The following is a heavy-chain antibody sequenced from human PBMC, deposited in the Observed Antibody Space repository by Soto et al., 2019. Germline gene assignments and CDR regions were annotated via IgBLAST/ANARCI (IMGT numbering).Heavy chain of an antibody. CDR2: ISYDGSNK. Sequence: GGSLRLSCAASGFTFSNYPIHWVRQAPGKGLEWVAVISYDGSNKYYSDSVKGRFTISRDNSKNTLYLQMNSLRGEDTAVYYCARDRDSSSRPTYWFDPWGQGTLVTVSS. CDR3: ARDRDSSSRPTYWFDP. J-gene: IGHJ5*02. CDR1: GFTFSNYP. D-gene: IGHD6-13*01. V-gene: IGHV3-30-3*01.